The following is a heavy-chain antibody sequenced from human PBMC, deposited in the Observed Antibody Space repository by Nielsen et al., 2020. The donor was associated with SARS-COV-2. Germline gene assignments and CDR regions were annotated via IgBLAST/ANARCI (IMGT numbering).Heavy chain of an antibody. V-gene: IGHV1-69*04. J-gene: IGHJ5*02. CDR2: IIPILGIA. CDR3: ARGSLENWFDP. CDR1: GYTFTGYY. Sequence: SVKVSCKASGYTFTGYYMHWVRQAPGQGLEWMGRIIPILGIANYAQKFQGRVTITADKSTSTAYMELSSLRSEDTAVYYCARGSLENWFDPWGQGTLVTVSS.